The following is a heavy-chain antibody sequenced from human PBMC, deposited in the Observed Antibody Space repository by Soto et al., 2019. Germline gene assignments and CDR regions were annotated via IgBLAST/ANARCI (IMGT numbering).Heavy chain of an antibody. J-gene: IGHJ6*04. CDR1: GGTFSSHA. Sequence: QVQLVQSGAELKKPGSSVKVSCKASGGTFSSHAISWVRQAPGQGLEWMGGIIPIFGSAIYVQNFQGRVAITADHSTSTAYMELSSLRSEDTAIYFCARDSHPPAYSGDIMRWDVWGKGTTVTVSS. V-gene: IGHV1-69*01. D-gene: IGHD2-15*01. CDR2: IIPIFGSA. CDR3: ARDSHPPAYSGDIMRWDV.